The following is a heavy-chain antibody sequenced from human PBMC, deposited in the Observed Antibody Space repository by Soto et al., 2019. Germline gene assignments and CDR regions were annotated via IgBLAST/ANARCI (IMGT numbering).Heavy chain of an antibody. Sequence: QVQLQQWGAGLLKPSETLSLTCAVYGGSFSGYYWTWIRQSPEKGLEWIGEVNHSGTTYYNPSLNTRVNISVHTPKNQFSLKMSSVTAADTAVYYCARGIGYCSSINCYSSRRLRFDSWGQGTLVTVSS. CDR2: VNHSGTT. J-gene: IGHJ4*02. V-gene: IGHV4-34*01. CDR1: GGSFSGYY. D-gene: IGHD2-2*01. CDR3: ARGIGYCSSINCYSSRRLRFDS.